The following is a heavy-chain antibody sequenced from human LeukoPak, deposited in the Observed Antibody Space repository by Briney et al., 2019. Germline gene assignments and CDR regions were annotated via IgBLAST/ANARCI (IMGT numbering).Heavy chain of an antibody. Sequence: PGGSLRLSCAASGFTFSNNWMSWVRQAPGRGLEWIGYIYYSGSTNYNPSLKSRVTISVDTSKNQFSLKLSSVTAADTAVYYCARVENWSYPYNWFDPWGQGTLVTVSS. CDR1: GFTFSNNW. CDR3: ARVENWSYPYNWFDP. V-gene: IGHV4-59*01. D-gene: IGHD1-7*01. CDR2: IYYSGST. J-gene: IGHJ5*02.